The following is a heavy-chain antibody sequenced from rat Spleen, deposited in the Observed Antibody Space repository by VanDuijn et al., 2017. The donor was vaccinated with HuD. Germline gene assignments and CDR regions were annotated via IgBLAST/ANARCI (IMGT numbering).Heavy chain of an antibody. CDR3: ARAGSAAISLGNWFAY. CDR2: IWGDGST. CDR1: GFSLSNYG. D-gene: IGHD1-2*01. V-gene: IGHV2-13*01. Sequence: QVQLKESGPGLVQPSQTLSLTCTVSGFSLSNYGVIWVRQPPGKGLEWMGGIWGDGSTKYNSVLKSRLSISRDTSKSQVFLKMNSLQTEDTATYYCARAGSAAISLGNWFAYWGQGTLVTVSS. J-gene: IGHJ3*01.